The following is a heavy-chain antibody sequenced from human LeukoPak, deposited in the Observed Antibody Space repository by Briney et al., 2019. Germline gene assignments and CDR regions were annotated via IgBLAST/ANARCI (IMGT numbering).Heavy chain of an antibody. CDR3: SKDLTTRSIGYFDY. V-gene: IGHV3-23*01. CDR2: ISGRGGEI. CDR1: GFTVSSNY. D-gene: IGHD1-1*01. Sequence: PGGSLRLSCAASGFTVSSNYMSWVRQAPGEGPEWVSSISGRGGEIRYADSVKGRFTISRDNSQNTLYLRMNSLRVEDTAIYYCSKDLTTRSIGYFDYWGQGTLVTVSS. J-gene: IGHJ4*02.